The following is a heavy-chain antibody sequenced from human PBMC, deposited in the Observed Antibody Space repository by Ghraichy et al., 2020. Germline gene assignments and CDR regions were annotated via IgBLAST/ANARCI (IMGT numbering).Heavy chain of an antibody. J-gene: IGHJ4*02. Sequence: SCAASGFSITTSAMSWVRQAPGKGLEWVSGIKGSGSLTHYADSVKGRFTISRDNSKNTLDLQMNSLTVEDTAVYYCAKVDLEWLSADYWGQGTLVTVSS. CDR1: GFSITTSA. CDR3: AKVDLEWLSADY. V-gene: IGHV3-23*01. CDR2: IKGSGSLT. D-gene: IGHD3-3*01.